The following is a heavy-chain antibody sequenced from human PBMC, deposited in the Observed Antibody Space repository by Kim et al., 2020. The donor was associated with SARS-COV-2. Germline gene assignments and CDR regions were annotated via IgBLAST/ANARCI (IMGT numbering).Heavy chain of an antibody. CDR3: ASLRERYCGGDCYPKVGDAFDI. V-gene: IGHV1-69*04. D-gene: IGHD2-21*02. CDR1: GGTFSSYA. J-gene: IGHJ3*02. Sequence: SVKVSCKASGGTFSSYAISWVRQAPGQGLEWMGRIIPILGIANYAQKFQGRVTITADKSTSTAYMELSSLRSEDTAVYYCASLRERYCGGDCYPKVGDAFDIWGQGTMVTVSS. CDR2: IIPILGIA.